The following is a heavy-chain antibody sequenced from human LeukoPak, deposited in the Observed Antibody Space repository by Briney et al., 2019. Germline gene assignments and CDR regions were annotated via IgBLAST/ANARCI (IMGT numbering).Heavy chain of an antibody. CDR1: GFTFSRYS. CDR2: ISSSSSYI. D-gene: IGHD2-15*01. CDR3: ARDEGYCSGGSCYTLYYFDS. Sequence: GGSLRLSCAASGFTFSRYSMNWVRQPPGKGLEWVSSISSSSSYIYYADSVKGRFTISRDNAKDSLYLQMNSLRAEDTAVYYCARDEGYCSGGSCYTLYYFDSWGQGPLVTVST. V-gene: IGHV3-21*01. J-gene: IGHJ4*02.